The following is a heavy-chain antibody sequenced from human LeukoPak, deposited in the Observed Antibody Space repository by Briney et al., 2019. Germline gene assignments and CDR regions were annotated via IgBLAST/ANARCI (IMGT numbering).Heavy chain of an antibody. Sequence: ASVKVSCKASGYTFTSYGISWVRQAPGQGLEWMGIINPSGGSTSYAQKFQGRVTMTRDTSTSTVYMELSSLRSEDTAVYYCARAVLYCSGGSCYYYYYGMDVWGQGTTVTVSS. CDR2: INPSGGST. CDR3: ARAVLYCSGGSCYYYYYGMDV. V-gene: IGHV1-46*01. J-gene: IGHJ6*02. CDR1: GYTFTSYG. D-gene: IGHD2-15*01.